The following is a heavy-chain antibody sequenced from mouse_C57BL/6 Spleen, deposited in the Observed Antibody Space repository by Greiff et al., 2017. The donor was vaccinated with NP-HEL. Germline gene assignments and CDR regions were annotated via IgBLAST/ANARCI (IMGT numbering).Heavy chain of an antibody. Sequence: QVQLQQPGAELVMPGASVKLSCKASGYTFTSYWMHWVKQRPGQGLEWIGEIDPSDSYTNYNQKFKGKSTLTVDKSSSTAYMQLSSLTSEDSAVYYCARGGYYDYVDYWGQGTTLTVSS. J-gene: IGHJ2*01. CDR3: ARGGYYDYVDY. D-gene: IGHD2-4*01. CDR2: IDPSDSYT. V-gene: IGHV1-69*01. CDR1: GYTFTSYW.